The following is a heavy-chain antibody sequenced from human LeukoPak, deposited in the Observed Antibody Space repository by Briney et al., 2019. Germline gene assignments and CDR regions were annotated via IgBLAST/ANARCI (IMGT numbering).Heavy chain of an antibody. J-gene: IGHJ4*02. CDR2: ISYDGSNK. CDR1: GFTFSSYA. CDR3: ARKECSGGSCYFDY. Sequence: HPGRSLRLSCAASGFTFSSYAMHWVRQAPGKGLEWVAVISYDGSNKYYADSVKGRFTISRDNSKNTLYLQMNSLRAEDTAVYYCARKECSGGSCYFDYWGQGTLVTVSS. D-gene: IGHD2-15*01. V-gene: IGHV3-30-3*01.